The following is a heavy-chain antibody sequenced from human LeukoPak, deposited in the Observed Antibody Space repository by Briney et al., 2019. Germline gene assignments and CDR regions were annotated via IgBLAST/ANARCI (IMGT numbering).Heavy chain of an antibody. CDR2: IDSSGGYM. CDR3: ARDFMYSITCAGC. V-gene: IGHV3-21*06. D-gene: IGHD6-13*01. J-gene: IGHJ4*02. Sequence: GGSLRLSCEASGFTFNTYSMNWARQAPGKGLEWVSSIDSSGGYMFYADSVKGRFIISRDNAKDSLYLQMNSLRVEDTAVYYCARDFMYSITCAGCWGQGTLVTVSS. CDR1: GFTFNTYS.